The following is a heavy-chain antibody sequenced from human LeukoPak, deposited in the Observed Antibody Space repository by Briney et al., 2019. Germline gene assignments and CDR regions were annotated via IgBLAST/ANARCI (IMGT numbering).Heavy chain of an antibody. CDR2: IYPGDSDT. V-gene: IGHV5-51*01. D-gene: IGHD3-9*01. CDR3: ARQSYDILTGYYEYYFDY. J-gene: IGHJ4*02. Sequence: KIGESLKISCKGSGYNFTNYWIGWVRQMPGKGLEWMGIIYPGDSDTRYSPSFQGQVTISADKSISTAYLQWSSLKASDTAMYYCARQSYDILTGYYEYYFDYWGQGTLVTVSS. CDR1: GYNFTNYW.